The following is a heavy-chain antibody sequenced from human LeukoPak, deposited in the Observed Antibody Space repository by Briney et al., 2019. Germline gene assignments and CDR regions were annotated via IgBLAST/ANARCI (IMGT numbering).Heavy chain of an antibody. CDR1: EFTVYNSY. CDR2: IYSGGDT. V-gene: IGHV3-53*01. CDR3: ATRDRNNGVDY. D-gene: IGHD2-8*01. Sequence: GGSLRLFCAVSEFTVYNSYMSWVRQAPGKGLEWVSIIYSGGDTFYVDSVKGRFTISRDKSKNTVYLQMNSLRAEDTAVYYCATRDRNNGVDYWGQGTQVTVSS. J-gene: IGHJ4*02.